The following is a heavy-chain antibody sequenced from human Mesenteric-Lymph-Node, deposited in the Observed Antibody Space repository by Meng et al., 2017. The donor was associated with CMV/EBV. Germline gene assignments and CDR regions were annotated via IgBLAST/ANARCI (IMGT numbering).Heavy chain of an antibody. CDR3: ARAPSSGWYYFDS. V-gene: IGHV3-53*01. D-gene: IGHD6-19*01. CDR1: GSIVSSNY. CDR2: IYSAGST. Sequence: GGSLRLSCAASGSIVSSNYMTWVRQPPGKGLEWVSVIYSAGSTYYADSVKGRFTISRDTSKNTLYLQMNGLSAEDSAIYYCARAPSSGWYYFDSWGQGTLVTVSS. J-gene: IGHJ4*02.